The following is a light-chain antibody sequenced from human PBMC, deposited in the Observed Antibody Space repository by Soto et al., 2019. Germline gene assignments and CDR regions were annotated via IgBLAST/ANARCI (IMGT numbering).Light chain of an antibody. Sequence: EIVLTQSPATLSLSPGERATLSCRASQSVDSTYLAWYQQKPDQSPRLLIYATSTRAAGIPDRFSGSGSGTDFTLTVSRLEPEDFAVYHCQQYGSSPTTFGQGTKVDI. CDR2: ATS. CDR1: QSVDSTY. J-gene: IGKJ1*01. CDR3: QQYGSSPTT. V-gene: IGKV3-20*01.